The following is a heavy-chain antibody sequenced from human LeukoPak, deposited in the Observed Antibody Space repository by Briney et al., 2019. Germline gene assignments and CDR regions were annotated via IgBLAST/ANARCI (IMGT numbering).Heavy chain of an antibody. CDR1: GYTFTGYY. Sequence: ASVKVSCKASGYTFTGYYMHWVRQAPGQGLEWMGWINPNSGGTNYAQKFQGRVTMTRDTSINTAYMELSRLRSDDTAVYYCARDHFDSSGYYYLLGYFEHWGQGTLVTVSS. CDR2: INPNSGGT. CDR3: ARDHFDSSGYYYLLGYFEH. J-gene: IGHJ1*01. D-gene: IGHD3-22*01. V-gene: IGHV1-2*02.